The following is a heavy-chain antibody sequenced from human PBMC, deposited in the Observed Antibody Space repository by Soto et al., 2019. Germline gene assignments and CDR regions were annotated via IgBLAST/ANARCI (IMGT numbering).Heavy chain of an antibody. J-gene: IGHJ4*02. CDR3: GRDQGRGYSYGFDY. D-gene: IGHD5-18*01. CDR1: GFTFSSYG. CDR2: IWCDGSSK. Sequence: QVQLVESGGGVVQPGGSLRLSCAASGFTFSSYGMHWVRQAPGKGLEWVAVIWCDGSSKYYADSVKGRFTISRDNSKNNLYQQMNSLRADDKAVYYCGRDQGRGYSYGFDYWGQGTLVTVSS. V-gene: IGHV3-33*01.